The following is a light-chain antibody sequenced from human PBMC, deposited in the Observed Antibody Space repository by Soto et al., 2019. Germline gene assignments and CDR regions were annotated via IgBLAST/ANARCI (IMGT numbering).Light chain of an antibody. CDR2: AGS. CDR1: QSIVTY. Sequence: DIQMTQSPSSLSASVGDRVTITCRASQSIVTYLNWYLQKPGKAPKLLIYAGSNLQSGVPSRFSGSGSGTDFTLTISSLQPEDFATYFCQQSYSTPPWTFGQGTKVEIK. V-gene: IGKV1-39*01. J-gene: IGKJ1*01. CDR3: QQSYSTPPWT.